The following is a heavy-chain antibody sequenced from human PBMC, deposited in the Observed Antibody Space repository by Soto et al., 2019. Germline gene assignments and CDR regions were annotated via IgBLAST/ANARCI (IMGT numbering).Heavy chain of an antibody. J-gene: IGHJ6*03. CDR1: GFTFSTYS. CDR3: ARYKGYCSGGSCYYYYYMDV. CDR2: ISTTGSTR. D-gene: IGHD2-15*01. V-gene: IGHV3-48*01. Sequence: GGSLRLSCAASGFTFSTYSMNWVRQAPGKGLEWVSYISTTGSTRYYADSVKGRFTISRDNAKNSLYLQMTSLRAEDTAVYYCARYKGYCSGGSCYYYYYMDVWGKGTTVTVSS.